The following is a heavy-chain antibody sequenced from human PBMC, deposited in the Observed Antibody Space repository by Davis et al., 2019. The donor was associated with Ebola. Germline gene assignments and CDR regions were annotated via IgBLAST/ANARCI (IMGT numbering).Heavy chain of an antibody. V-gene: IGHV3-48*03. CDR3: ARGEEDTAMVAYYYGMDV. CDR1: GFTFSSYE. Sequence: GESLKISCAASGFTFSSYEMNWVRQAPGKGLEWVSYISSSGSTIYYADSVKGRFTISRDNAKNTLYLQMNSLRAEDTAVYYCARGEEDTAMVAYYYGMDVWGQGTTVTVSS. J-gene: IGHJ6*02. D-gene: IGHD5-18*01. CDR2: ISSSGSTI.